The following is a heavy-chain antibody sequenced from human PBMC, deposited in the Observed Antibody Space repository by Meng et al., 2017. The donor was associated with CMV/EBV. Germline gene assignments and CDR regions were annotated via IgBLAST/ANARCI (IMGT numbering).Heavy chain of an antibody. J-gene: IGHJ4*02. D-gene: IGHD6-13*01. CDR3: ARTPRSSWYVD. CDR2: ITSSSSYI. CDR1: GFTFSSYS. V-gene: IGHV3-21*01. Sequence: GESLKISCAASGFTFSSYSMNWVRQAPGKGLEWVSSITSSSSYIYYADSVKGRFTISRDNAKNSLYLQMSSLRAEDTAVYYCARTPRSSWYVDWGQGTLVTVSS.